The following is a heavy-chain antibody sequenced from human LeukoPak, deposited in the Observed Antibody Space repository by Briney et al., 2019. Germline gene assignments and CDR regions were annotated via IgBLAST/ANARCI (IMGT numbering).Heavy chain of an antibody. CDR3: AKGRYSNYELVPFDP. V-gene: IGHV3-23*01. Sequence: GGSLRLSCAASGFTFSSYAMSWVRQAPGKGLEWVSAISGSGGSTYYADSVRGRFTISRDNSKNTLYLQMNSLRAEDTAVYYCAKGRYSNYELVPFDPWGQGTLVTVSS. D-gene: IGHD4-11*01. J-gene: IGHJ5*02. CDR2: ISGSGGST. CDR1: GFTFSSYA.